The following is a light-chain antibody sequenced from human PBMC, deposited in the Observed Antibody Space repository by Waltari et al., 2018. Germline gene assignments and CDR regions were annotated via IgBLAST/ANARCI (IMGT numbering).Light chain of an antibody. V-gene: IGLV2-8*01. CDR1: SNDVAGYNY. CDR2: EVN. Sequence: QSALTQPPSSSGSPGQSVTISCTGTSNDVAGYNYVSWYQQYPGKVPKLLIYEVNKRPSGVPDRCSGSKSGNTASLTVSGLQAEDEATYYCTSYAGINNLVFGTGTKVTVL. J-gene: IGLJ1*01. CDR3: TSYAGINNLV.